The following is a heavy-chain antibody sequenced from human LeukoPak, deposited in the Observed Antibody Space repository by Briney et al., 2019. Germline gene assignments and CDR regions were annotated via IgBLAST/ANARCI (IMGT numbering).Heavy chain of an antibody. Sequence: GGSLRLSCAASGFTFSSSWMYWVRQAPGKGLVWVSRINSDESITTYADSVKGRFTISRDNAKNTLYLQMNSLRAEDTAVYYCARGLVLGFLDYWGQGTPVTVSS. V-gene: IGHV3-74*01. CDR2: INSDESIT. CDR3: ARGLVLGFLDY. CDR1: GFTFSSSW. J-gene: IGHJ4*02. D-gene: IGHD4-11*01.